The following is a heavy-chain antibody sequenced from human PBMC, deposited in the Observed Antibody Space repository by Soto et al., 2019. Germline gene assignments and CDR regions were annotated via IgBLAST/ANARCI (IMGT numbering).Heavy chain of an antibody. J-gene: IGHJ4*02. CDR2: TFAAGTT. CDR1: GFTFTTYY. CDR3: TRDRGYASDY. V-gene: IGHV3-66*01. D-gene: IGHD5-12*01. Sequence: ESGGGLVQPGGSLTLSCAASGFTFTTYYINWVRQAPGKGLEWISITFAAGTTYYADSVKGRFTISRDNSKNTLFLRMDSLSAADTAVYYCTRDRGYASDYWGQGTLVTVSS.